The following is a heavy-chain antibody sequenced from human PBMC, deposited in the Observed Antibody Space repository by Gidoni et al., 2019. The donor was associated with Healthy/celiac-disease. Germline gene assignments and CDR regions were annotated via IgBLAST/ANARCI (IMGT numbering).Heavy chain of an antibody. CDR3: ARSPDGDYPDY. J-gene: IGHJ4*02. V-gene: IGHV4-39*01. CDR2: IYYSGST. Sequence: GWIRQPPGKGLEWIGSIYYSGSTYYNPSLKSRVTISVDTSKNQFSLKLSSVTAADTAVYYCARSPDGDYPDYWGQGTLVTVSS. D-gene: IGHD4-17*01.